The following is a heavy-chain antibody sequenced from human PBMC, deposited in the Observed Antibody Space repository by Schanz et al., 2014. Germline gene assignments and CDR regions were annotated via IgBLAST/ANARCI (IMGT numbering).Heavy chain of an antibody. J-gene: IGHJ4*02. CDR1: GFTFSSYG. CDR3: ARDAADFYDILTEEDY. V-gene: IGHV3-21*04. Sequence: VQLVESGGGVVQPGRSLRLSCAASGFTFSSYGMHWVRQAPGKGLEWVSSISSSSSYIYYADSVKGRFTISRDNAKNSLYLQMNSLRAEDTAVYYCARDAADFYDILTEEDYWGQGTLVTVSS. CDR2: ISSSSSYI. D-gene: IGHD3-9*01.